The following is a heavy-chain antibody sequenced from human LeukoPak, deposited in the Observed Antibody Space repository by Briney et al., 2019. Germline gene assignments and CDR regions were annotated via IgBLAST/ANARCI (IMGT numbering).Heavy chain of an antibody. Sequence: GGSLRLSCVVSGFTFSRHAMHWVRQAPGKGLEWVAVISYDESNKYYVDSVKGRFTISRDNSKNTLYLQMNSLRAEDTAVYYCARAVAGTSGPGHWGQGTLVTVSS. J-gene: IGHJ4*02. D-gene: IGHD6-19*01. CDR2: ISYDESNK. V-gene: IGHV3-30-3*01. CDR1: GFTFSRHA. CDR3: ARAVAGTSGPGH.